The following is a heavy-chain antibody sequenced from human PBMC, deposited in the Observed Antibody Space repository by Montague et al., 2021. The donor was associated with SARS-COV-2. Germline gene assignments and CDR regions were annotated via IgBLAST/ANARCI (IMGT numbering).Heavy chain of an antibody. D-gene: IGHD3-16*01. CDR2: IFYRGGT. CDR3: ARANYYVMTSKAYAMDV. Sequence: TLSLTCTVSGGSISSGGYYWSWVRQPLGKGLDWIGYIFYRGGTYYNPSLKSRVSMSVDTSKIQFSLNLTSVTAADTAVYYCARANYYVMTSKAYAMDVWGQGTTVTVSS. V-gene: IGHV4-31*03. CDR1: GGSISSGGYY. J-gene: IGHJ6*02.